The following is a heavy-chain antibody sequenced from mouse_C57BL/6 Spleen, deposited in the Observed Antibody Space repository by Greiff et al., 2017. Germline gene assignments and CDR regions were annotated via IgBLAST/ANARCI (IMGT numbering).Heavy chain of an antibody. J-gene: IGHJ3*01. V-gene: IGHV1-26*01. D-gene: IGHD2-4*01. CDR2: INPNNGGT. Sequence: EVQLQQSGPELVKPLASVKISCKASGYTFTDYYMNWVKQSHGKSLEWIGDINPNNGGTSYNQKFKGKATLTVDKSSSTAYMELRSLTSEDSAVYYCARVDYAWFAYWGQGTLVTVSA. CDR3: ARVDYAWFAY. CDR1: GYTFTDYY.